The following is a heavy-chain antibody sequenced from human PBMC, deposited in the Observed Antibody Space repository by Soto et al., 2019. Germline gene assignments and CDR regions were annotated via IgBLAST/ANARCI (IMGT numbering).Heavy chain of an antibody. CDR2: INAGNGNT. CDR3: ARGQPYRSSSSWYQRGDY. D-gene: IGHD6-13*01. Sequence: GASVKVSCKASGYTFTSYAMHWVRQAPGQRLEWMGWINAGNGNTKYSQKFQGRVTITRDTSASTAYMELSSLRSEDTAVYYCARGQPYRSSSSWYQRGDYWGQGTLVTV. CDR1: GYTFTSYA. V-gene: IGHV1-3*01. J-gene: IGHJ4*02.